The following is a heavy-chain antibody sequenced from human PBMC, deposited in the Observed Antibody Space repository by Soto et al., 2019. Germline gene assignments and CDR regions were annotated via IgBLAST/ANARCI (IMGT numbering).Heavy chain of an antibody. V-gene: IGHV1-18*01. CDR1: GYTFTSYG. CDR2: ISAYNGNT. D-gene: IGHD3-22*01. CDR3: ARWGGEGGYPSDAFDI. J-gene: IGHJ3*02. Sequence: QVQLVQSGAEVKKPGASVKVSCKASGYTFTSYGISWVRQAPGQGLEWMGWISAYNGNTNYAQKLQGRVSMTTEASTSTAHMELRSLRSDDTAVYYCARWGGEGGYPSDAFDIWGQGTMVTVSS.